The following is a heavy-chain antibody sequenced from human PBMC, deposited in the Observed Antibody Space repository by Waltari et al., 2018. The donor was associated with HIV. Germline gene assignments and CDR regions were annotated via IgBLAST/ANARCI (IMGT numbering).Heavy chain of an antibody. Sequence: QVKLVESGGGVVQPGRSMRLPCAASGPTFSSNAMPWVRQAPGKGLEWVAVITNDGSNKYYADSVKGRFTISRDNSKNTLYLQMNSLRAEDTAVYYCARDWGSLRDDYYYYGMDVWGQGTTVTVSS. CDR1: GPTFSSNA. D-gene: IGHD3-16*01. CDR3: ARDWGSLRDDYYYYGMDV. V-gene: IGHV3-30*04. CDR2: ITNDGSNK. J-gene: IGHJ6*02.